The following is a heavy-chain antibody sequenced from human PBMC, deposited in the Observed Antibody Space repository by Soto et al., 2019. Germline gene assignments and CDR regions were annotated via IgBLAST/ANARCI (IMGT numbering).Heavy chain of an antibody. CDR1: GFTFSSYS. J-gene: IGHJ4*02. CDR3: ARACRGYSYGYALDY. D-gene: IGHD5-18*01. Sequence: EVQLVEPGGGLVQPGGSLRLSCAASGFTFSSYSMNWVRQAPGKGLEWVSYISSSRNTIYYADSLKGRFTISRDSANNSLHLQMNSMTDEDTAVYYCARACRGYSYGYALDYWGQGPLVTVSS. CDR2: ISSSRNTI. V-gene: IGHV3-48*02.